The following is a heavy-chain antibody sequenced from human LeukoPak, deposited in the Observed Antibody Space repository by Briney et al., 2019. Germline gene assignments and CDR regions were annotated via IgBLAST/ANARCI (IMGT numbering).Heavy chain of an antibody. J-gene: IGHJ4*02. V-gene: IGHV5-51*01. CDR3: ARLFRNWSDGGVDQ. Sequence: GESLNISCKASGYRFSKYWIGWVRQMHGKGLEWMGIIYPGDSDTRYSPSSEDQVTISVDKSNSVAYLQWSSLKASDTAMYYCARLFRNWSDGGVDQWGRGTRVTVSS. CDR1: GYRFSKYW. D-gene: IGHD1-1*01. CDR2: IYPGDSDT.